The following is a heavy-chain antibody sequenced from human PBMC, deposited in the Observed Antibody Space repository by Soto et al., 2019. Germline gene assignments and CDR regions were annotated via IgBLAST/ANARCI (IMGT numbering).Heavy chain of an antibody. CDR1: GGSISSGGYY. D-gene: IGHD2-2*01. V-gene: IGHV4-31*03. CDR3: AREPVEPAAMRDDAFDI. CDR2: IYYSGST. Sequence: SETLSLTCTVSGGSISSGGYYWSWIRQHPGKGLEWIGYIYYSGSTYYNPSLKGRVTISVDTSKNQFSLKLSSVTAADTAVYYCAREPVEPAAMRDDAFDIWGQGTMVTVSS. J-gene: IGHJ3*02.